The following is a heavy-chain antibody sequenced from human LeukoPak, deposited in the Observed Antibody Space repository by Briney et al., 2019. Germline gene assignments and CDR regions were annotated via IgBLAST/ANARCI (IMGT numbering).Heavy chain of an antibody. V-gene: IGHV3-15*01. Sequence: GGSLTLSCAASGFTFCNAWMSWLPQAPGKGREWVGHIKSKADGGTIDYAAPVKGRFTISRYDSKNTMYLQMNSLKTEDTAVYYCTTDGVTAIYIPTDFDYGGEGTLVTVSS. CDR3: TTDGVTAIYIPTDFDY. J-gene: IGHJ4*02. D-gene: IGHD2-21*02. CDR1: GFTFCNAW. CDR2: IKSKADGGTI.